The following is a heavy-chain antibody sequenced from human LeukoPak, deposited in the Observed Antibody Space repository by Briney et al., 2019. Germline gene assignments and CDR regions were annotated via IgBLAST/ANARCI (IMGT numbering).Heavy chain of an antibody. D-gene: IGHD3-10*01. CDR2: MNPNSGNT. J-gene: IGHJ6*03. CDR1: GYTFTSYD. CDR3: ARSVSSGSYGWYYYYYMDV. V-gene: IGHV1-8*03. Sequence: GASVKVSCKASGYTFTSYDINWVRQATGQGLEWMRWMNPNSGNTGYAQKFQGRVTITRNTSISTAYMELSSLRSEGTAVYYCARSVSSGSYGWYYYYYMDVWGKGTTVTVSS.